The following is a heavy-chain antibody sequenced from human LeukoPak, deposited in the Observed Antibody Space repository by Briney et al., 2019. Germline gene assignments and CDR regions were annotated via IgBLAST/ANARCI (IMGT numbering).Heavy chain of an antibody. J-gene: IGHJ5*02. CDR3: ARRGRKFDP. V-gene: IGHV4-59*01. CDR2: IYYSGST. Sequence: PSETLSLTCTVSGGSISSYYWSWIRQPPGKGLEWIGYIYYSGSTSYNPSLKSRVTISVDTSKNQFSLKLRSVTAADTAVYYCARRGRKFDPWGQGTLVTVSS. D-gene: IGHD1-14*01. CDR1: GGSISSYY.